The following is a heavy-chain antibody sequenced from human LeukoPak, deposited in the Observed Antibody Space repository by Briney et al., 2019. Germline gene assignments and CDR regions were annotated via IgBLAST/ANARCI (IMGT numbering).Heavy chain of an antibody. V-gene: IGHV3-21*04. J-gene: IGHJ4*02. Sequence: GGSLRLPCEASGFTFSSYNMNWVRQAPGKRLEWVSSITSSSSYVFYADSVKGRFTISRDNAKNSLYLQMNSLRAEDTAVYYCAKLFLYYDILTGYSRRPPDYWGQGTLVTVSS. CDR1: GFTFSSYN. D-gene: IGHD3-9*01. CDR3: AKLFLYYDILTGYSRRPPDY. CDR2: ITSSSSYV.